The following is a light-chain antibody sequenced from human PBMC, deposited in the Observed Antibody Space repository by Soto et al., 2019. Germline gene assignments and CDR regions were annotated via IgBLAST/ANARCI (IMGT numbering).Light chain of an antibody. Sequence: AIQVTQSPSSLSASVGDRVTITCRASQDIRNALGWYQQKPGKAPDLLIYAASTLQSGVPSRFSGSRSGTDFTPTISSLQPEDFATYYCLQDYNYPRIFGQGTKVDIK. CDR3: LQDYNYPRI. J-gene: IGKJ1*01. CDR1: QDIRNA. CDR2: AAS. V-gene: IGKV1-6*01.